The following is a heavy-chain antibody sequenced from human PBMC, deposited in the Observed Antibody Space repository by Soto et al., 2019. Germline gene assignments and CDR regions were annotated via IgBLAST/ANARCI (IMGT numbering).Heavy chain of an antibody. CDR3: AKGDNLGPKTGYAFDP. J-gene: IGHJ5*02. CDR1: GDRVSSNTAS. Sequence: SQTPSLTRAISGDRVSSNTASWNLVRQSPSRGLEWLVRTYSRSKWYNDYAVSVKSRIIINPDTSKNQFSLQLNSVTPEDPAVYYCAKGDNLGPKTGYAFDPWGQGILVTVSS. CDR2: TYSRSKWYN. D-gene: IGHD5-12*01. V-gene: IGHV6-1*01.